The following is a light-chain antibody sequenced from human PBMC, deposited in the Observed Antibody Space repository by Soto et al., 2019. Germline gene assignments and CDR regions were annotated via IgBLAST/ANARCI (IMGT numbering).Light chain of an antibody. CDR3: MQALQKPLA. V-gene: IGKV2-28*01. CDR1: ESLLFSNGNHY. CDR2: LGS. Sequence: EIVLTRSPLSLSVTPGEPASGXXRSRESLLFSNGNHYLDWYLQKPGQPPQXXIYLGSSRASGFPDRLRCSESGTDFTLTVSRVEAEDVRVYYSMQALQKPLAFVGGTKLDIK. J-gene: IGKJ4*01.